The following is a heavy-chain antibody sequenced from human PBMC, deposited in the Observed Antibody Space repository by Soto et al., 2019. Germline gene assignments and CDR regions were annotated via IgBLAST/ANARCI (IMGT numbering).Heavy chain of an antibody. D-gene: IGHD3-10*01. V-gene: IGHV4-4*07. Sequence: QVQLQESGPGLVKPSDTLSLSCGVSGGSISQYYWSWIRQPAVKGLEWIGRIYSGGSTNYNPSLESRVTLSVDTSKNQVSLKLSSVTAADTSVYYCARGPGGFGDFSLDYLGQGTLVTVSS. CDR1: GGSISQYY. J-gene: IGHJ4*02. CDR3: ARGPGGFGDFSLDY. CDR2: IYSGGST.